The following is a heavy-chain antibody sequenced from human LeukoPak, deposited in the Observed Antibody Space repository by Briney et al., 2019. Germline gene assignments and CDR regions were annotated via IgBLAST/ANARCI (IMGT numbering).Heavy chain of an antibody. CDR3: AKDIQLST. J-gene: IGHJ3*01. D-gene: IGHD5-24*01. V-gene: IGHV3-23*01. Sequence: GGSLRLSCAASGFTFSVAAMTWVRQAPGKGVEWVSLMGASGESTYYADSVKGRFTISRDNSKNTLSLQMNSLRVEDTAMYFCAKDIQLSTWGLGTMVTVSS. CDR2: MGASGEST. CDR1: GFTFSVAA.